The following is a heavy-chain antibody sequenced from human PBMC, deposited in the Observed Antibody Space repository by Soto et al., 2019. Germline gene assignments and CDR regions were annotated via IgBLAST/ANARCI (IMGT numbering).Heavy chain of an antibody. D-gene: IGHD5-12*01. J-gene: IGHJ6*02. CDR2: IYYSGST. CDR3: ARGLVVVWLRGYYYGMDV. V-gene: IGHV4-31*03. Sequence: RSLTCTVSGGSISSGGYYWSWIRQHPGKGLEWIGYIYYSGSTYYNPSLKSRVTISVDTSKNQFSLKLSSVTAADTAVYYCARGLVVVWLRGYYYGMDVWGQGTTVTVSS. CDR1: GGSISSGGYY.